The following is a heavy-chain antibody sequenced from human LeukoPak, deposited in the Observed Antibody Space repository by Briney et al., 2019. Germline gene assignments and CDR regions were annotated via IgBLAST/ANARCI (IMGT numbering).Heavy chain of an antibody. V-gene: IGHV3-23*01. CDR3: AKGAGYSSGWLYYFDY. CDR1: GFTLSSYA. CDR2: ISGSGGST. D-gene: IGHD6-19*01. Sequence: PGGSLRLSCAASGFTLSSYAMSWVRQAPGKGLEWVSAISGSGGSTYYADSVKGRFTISRDNSKNTPYLQMNSLRAEDTAVYYCAKGAGYSSGWLYYFDYWGQGTLVTVSS. J-gene: IGHJ4*02.